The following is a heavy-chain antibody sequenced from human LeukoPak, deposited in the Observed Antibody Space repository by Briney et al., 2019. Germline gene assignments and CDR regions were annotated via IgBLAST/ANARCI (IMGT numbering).Heavy chain of an antibody. Sequence: GGSLRLSCAASGFTFSSYAMSWVRQAPGKGLEWVSAISGSGGSTYYADSVKGRFTISRDNSKNTLYLQMNSLRAEDTAVYYCAKDQGIVGATLGIDYWGQGTLVTVSS. V-gene: IGHV3-23*01. CDR1: GFTFSSYA. D-gene: IGHD1-26*01. CDR2: ISGSGGST. J-gene: IGHJ4*02. CDR3: AKDQGIVGATLGIDY.